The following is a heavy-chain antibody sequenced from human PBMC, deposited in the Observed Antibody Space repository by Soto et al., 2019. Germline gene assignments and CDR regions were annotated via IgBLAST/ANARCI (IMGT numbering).Heavy chain of an antibody. Sequence: QVHLVQSGAEVKKPGASVKVSCKGSGYTFTSYGITWVRQAPGQGLEWMGWISAHNGNTNYAQKLQGRVTVTRDTSTSTAYMELRSLRSDATAVHYCARGRYRELWGQGALVTVSS. J-gene: IGHJ4*02. D-gene: IGHD3-10*01. CDR1: GYTFTSYG. V-gene: IGHV1-18*01. CDR3: ARGRYREL. CDR2: ISAHNGNT.